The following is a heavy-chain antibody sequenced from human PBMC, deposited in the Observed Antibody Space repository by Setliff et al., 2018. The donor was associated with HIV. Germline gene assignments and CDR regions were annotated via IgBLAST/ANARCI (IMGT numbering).Heavy chain of an antibody. CDR2: IKNGGGSA. V-gene: IGHV3-74*01. J-gene: IGHJ1*01. D-gene: IGHD4-17*01. Sequence: PGGSLRLSCAASGFTFDNYWMHWVRQAPGKGLVWVSRIKNGGGSADYADSVKGRFTVARDNAKNTLYLEMNSLRPEDTGVYYCARSPSVTTFPLDDWGQGTLVTVSS. CDR3: ARSPSVTTFPLDD. CDR1: GFTFDNYW.